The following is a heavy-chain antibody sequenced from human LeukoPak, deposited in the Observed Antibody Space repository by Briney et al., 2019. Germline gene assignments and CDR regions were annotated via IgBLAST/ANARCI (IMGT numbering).Heavy chain of an antibody. D-gene: IGHD3-3*01. CDR1: GGSISSGDYY. V-gene: IGHV4-30-4*01. Sequence: SKTLSLTCTVSGGSISSGDYYWSWIRQPPGKGLEWIGYIYYSGSTYYNPSLKSRVTISVDTSKNQFSLKLSSVTAADTAVYYCARTLGVLRFLEWLPLYGMDVWGQGTTVTVSS. CDR2: IYYSGST. CDR3: ARTLGVLRFLEWLPLYGMDV. J-gene: IGHJ6*02.